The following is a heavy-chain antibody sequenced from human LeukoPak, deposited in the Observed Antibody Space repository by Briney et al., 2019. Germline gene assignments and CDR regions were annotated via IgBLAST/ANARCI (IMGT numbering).Heavy chain of an antibody. CDR1: GFTVSSNY. D-gene: IGHD6-19*01. J-gene: IGHJ4*02. Sequence: GGSLRLSCAASGFTVSSNYMSWVRQAPGKGLEWVSVIYSGGSTYYADSVKGRFTISRDNSKNTLYLQMNSLRAEDTAVYYCAEVRSKQWLGLTDFDYWGQGTLVTVSS. CDR3: AEVRSKQWLGLTDFDY. CDR2: IYSGGST. V-gene: IGHV3-53*01.